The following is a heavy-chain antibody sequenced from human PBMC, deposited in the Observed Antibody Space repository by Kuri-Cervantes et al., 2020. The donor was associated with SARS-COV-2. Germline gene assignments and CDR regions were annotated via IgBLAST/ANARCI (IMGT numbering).Heavy chain of an antibody. CDR3: ARVSTVTNGPGTRNYYYYYTDV. V-gene: IGHV3-33*01. Sequence: GESLKISCVGSGFIFSDYGIHWVRQAPGKGLEWVAGIWNDGSNKYFAASVKGRFTISRDNAKNSLYLQMNSLRAEDTALYHCARVSTVTNGPGTRNYYYYYTDVWGKGTTVTVSS. D-gene: IGHD4-17*01. J-gene: IGHJ6*03. CDR1: GFIFSDYG. CDR2: IWNDGSNK.